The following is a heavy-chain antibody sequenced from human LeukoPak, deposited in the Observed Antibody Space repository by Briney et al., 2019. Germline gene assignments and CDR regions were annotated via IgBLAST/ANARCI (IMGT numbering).Heavy chain of an antibody. CDR1: GGTFSSYA. CDR2: IIPVFGTA. Sequence: SVKVSCKASGGTFSSYAISWVRQAPGQGLEWMGGIIPVFGTANYAQKFQGRVTITADESTSTAYMELSSLRSEDTAVYYCARAGGGVAGASFDYWGQGNLVTVSS. V-gene: IGHV1-69*13. CDR3: ARAGGGVAGASFDY. J-gene: IGHJ4*02. D-gene: IGHD3-16*01.